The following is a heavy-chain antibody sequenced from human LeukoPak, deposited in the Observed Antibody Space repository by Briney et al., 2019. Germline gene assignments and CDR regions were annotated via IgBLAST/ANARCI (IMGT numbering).Heavy chain of an antibody. CDR2: IYSGGST. Sequence: GGSLRLSCAASGFTVSSNYMSWVRQAPGKGLEWVSVIYSGGSTYYADSVKGRFTISRDNSKSTLYLQMNSLRAEDTAVYYCARDIYDTSGYYSGFSDYWGHGTLVTVSS. D-gene: IGHD3-22*01. CDR3: ARDIYDTSGYYSGFSDY. V-gene: IGHV3-53*01. J-gene: IGHJ4*01. CDR1: GFTVSSNY.